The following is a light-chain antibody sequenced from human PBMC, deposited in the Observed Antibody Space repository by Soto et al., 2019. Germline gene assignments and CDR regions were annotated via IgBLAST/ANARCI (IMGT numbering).Light chain of an antibody. CDR1: QSISSY. CDR3: QQSYSTPLT. Sequence: DIQMTQSPSSLSASVGDRFAITCRASQSISSYLNWCQQKPGKAPKLLIYAASSLQSGVPSRFSGSGSGTDFTLTISSLQPEDFATYYCQQSYSTPLTFGGGTKVDIK. J-gene: IGKJ4*01. V-gene: IGKV1-39*01. CDR2: AAS.